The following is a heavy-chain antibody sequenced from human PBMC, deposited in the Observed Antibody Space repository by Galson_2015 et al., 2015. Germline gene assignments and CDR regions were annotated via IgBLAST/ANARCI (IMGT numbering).Heavy chain of an antibody. D-gene: IGHD2-2*01. CDR3: AKIWYSSSSSDY. CDR2: IRYDGCNK. Sequence: SLRLSCEASGFTFSTYGMHWVRQAPGKGLEWVAVIRYDGCNKYYAESVKGRFTISRDNSKNTMYLQMNSLRAEDTAFYYRAKIWYSSSSSDYVGQGTLVTVSS. CDR1: GFTFSTYG. V-gene: IGHV3-33*06. J-gene: IGHJ4*02.